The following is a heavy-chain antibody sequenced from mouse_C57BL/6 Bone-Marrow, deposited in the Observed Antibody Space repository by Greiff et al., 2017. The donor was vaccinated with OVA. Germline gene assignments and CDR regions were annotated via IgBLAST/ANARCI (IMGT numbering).Heavy chain of an antibody. V-gene: IGHV5-12*01. Sequence: EVQLVESGGGLVQPGGSLKLSCAASGFTFSDYYMYWVRQTPEKRLEWVAYISNGGGSTYYPDTVKGRFTISRDNAKNTLYLQMSRLKSEDTAMDYCARHGGYYVGFAYWGQGTLVTVSA. CDR3: ARHGGYYVGFAY. J-gene: IGHJ3*01. D-gene: IGHD2-3*01. CDR1: GFTFSDYY. CDR2: ISNGGGST.